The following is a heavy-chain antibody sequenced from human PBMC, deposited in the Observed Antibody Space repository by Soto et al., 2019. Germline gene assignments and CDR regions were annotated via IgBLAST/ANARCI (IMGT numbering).Heavy chain of an antibody. CDR3: ARVGSASMMVVVIADH. CDR1: GRTYGDYA. J-gene: IGHJ4*02. V-gene: IGHV3-49*03. D-gene: IGHD3-22*01. Sequence: RTMRLSGTTSGRTYGDYAMSWLRKRPGKGLEWVGFIRSKGYGGTTQYAASLKGRFTISRDDSESIAYLQMDSLKSEDTALYYCARVGSASMMVVVIADHWGQGTQVTVSS. CDR2: IRSKGYGGTT.